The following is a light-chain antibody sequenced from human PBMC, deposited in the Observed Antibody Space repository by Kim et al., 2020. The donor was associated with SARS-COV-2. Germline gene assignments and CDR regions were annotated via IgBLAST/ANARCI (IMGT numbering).Light chain of an antibody. J-gene: IGLJ1*01. CDR1: SSDVGGYNY. V-gene: IGLV2-8*01. CDR3: GSFTGSSYV. CDR2: EVS. Sequence: QSALTQPPSASGSPGQSVIISCTGTSSDVGGYNYVSWYQQCPGKAPKLMIYEVSKRPSGVPDRFSGSKYGNTASLTVSGLQAEDEADYYCGSFTGSSYVFGTGTKVTVL.